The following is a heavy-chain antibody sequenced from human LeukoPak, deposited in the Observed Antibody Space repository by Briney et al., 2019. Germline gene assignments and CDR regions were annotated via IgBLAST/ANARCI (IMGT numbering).Heavy chain of an antibody. J-gene: IGHJ4*02. Sequence: SETLSLTCSVSGYSFTSGHYWGWIRQPPGKGLEWIANIYHTGSTHYNPSLKSRVTISVDTSKNQFSLKLSSVTAADTAVYYCARYCTSTTCILRGFDYWGQGTLVTVSS. CDR3: ARYCTSTTCILRGFDY. V-gene: IGHV4-38-2*01. CDR2: IYHTGST. CDR1: GYSFTSGHY. D-gene: IGHD2-2*01.